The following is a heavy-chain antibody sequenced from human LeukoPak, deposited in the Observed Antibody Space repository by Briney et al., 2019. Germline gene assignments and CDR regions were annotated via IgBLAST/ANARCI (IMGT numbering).Heavy chain of an antibody. D-gene: IGHD1-7*01. J-gene: IGHJ4*02. CDR3: ARVVLQGRELFFDY. CDR1: GYTFTSYG. Sequence: ASVKVSCKASGYTFTSYGISWVRQAPGQGLEWMGWISAYTGHTDYAQKLQGRVTMTIDTSTSAAYLELKSLRPDDTAVYYCARVVLQGRELFFDYWGQGTLVTVSS. CDR2: ISAYTGHT. V-gene: IGHV1-18*01.